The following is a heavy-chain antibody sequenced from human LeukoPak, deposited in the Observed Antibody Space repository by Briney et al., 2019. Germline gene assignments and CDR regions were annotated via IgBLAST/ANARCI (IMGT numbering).Heavy chain of an antibody. J-gene: IGHJ3*02. CDR2: FDPEDGET. CDR1: GYTLTELS. CDR3: ATDPGRYCTNGVCYFRNAFDI. D-gene: IGHD2-8*01. V-gene: IGHV1-24*01. Sequence: HRASVKVSCKVSGYTLTELSMHWVRQDPGKGLEWMGGFDPEDGETIYAQKFQGRVTMTEDTSTDTAYMELSSLRSEDTAVYYCATDPGRYCTNGVCYFRNAFDIWGQGTMVTVSS.